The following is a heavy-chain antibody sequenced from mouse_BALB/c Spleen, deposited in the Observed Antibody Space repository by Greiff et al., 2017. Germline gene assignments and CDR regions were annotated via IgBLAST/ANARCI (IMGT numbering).Heavy chain of an antibody. V-gene: IGHV14-4*02. CDR1: GFNIKDYY. Sequence: VQLQQSGAELVRSGASVKLSCTASGFNIKDYYMHWVKQRPEQGLEWIGWIDPENGDTEYAPKFQGKATMTADTSSNTAYLQLSSLTSEDTAVYYCNARDYWYFDVWGAGTTVTVSS. CDR3: NARDYWYFDV. CDR2: IDPENGDT. J-gene: IGHJ1*01.